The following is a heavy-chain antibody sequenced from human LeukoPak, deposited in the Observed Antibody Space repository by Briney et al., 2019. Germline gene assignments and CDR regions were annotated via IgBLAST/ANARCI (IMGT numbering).Heavy chain of an antibody. D-gene: IGHD4-17*01. Sequence: GGSLRLSCAASGFTFSSYGMTWVRQAPGKGLEWVSGISDSGGSTYYADSVKGRFTISRDNSKNTLYLQMNSLRAEDTAVYYCAKDKGGDYFEYFQHWGQGTLVTVSS. CDR1: GFTFSSYG. CDR2: ISDSGGST. V-gene: IGHV3-23*01. J-gene: IGHJ1*01. CDR3: AKDKGGDYFEYFQH.